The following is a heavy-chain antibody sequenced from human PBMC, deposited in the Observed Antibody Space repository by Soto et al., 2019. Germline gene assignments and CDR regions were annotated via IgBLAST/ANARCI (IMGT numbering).Heavy chain of an antibody. Sequence: GESLKISCKASGYIFTTYWIAWVRQMPGQGLEWIGIINPIDSDTRYSPSFQGQVTISADKSISTAYLQWSSLKTSDTAMYYCARHSPITMVRGVIDYYYYYGMDVWGQGTTVTVSS. CDR1: GYIFTTYW. J-gene: IGHJ6*02. V-gene: IGHV5-51*01. CDR2: INPIDSDT. D-gene: IGHD3-10*01. CDR3: ARHSPITMVRGVIDYYYYYGMDV.